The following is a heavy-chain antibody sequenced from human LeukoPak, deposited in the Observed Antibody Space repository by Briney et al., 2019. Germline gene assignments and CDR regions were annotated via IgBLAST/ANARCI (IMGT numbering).Heavy chain of an antibody. V-gene: IGHV4-59*01. CDR1: GGSISIYY. Sequence: SETLSLTCTVSGGSISIYYWSWIRQPPGKGLEWIGNIYYSGRTNYKASLKSRVTISVDTSKNQFSLKVNSVTAADTAVYYCAREAHSRHSGYGHHFDYWGQGSLVTVSS. CDR3: AREAHSRHSGYGHHFDY. CDR2: IYYSGRT. D-gene: IGHD5-12*01. J-gene: IGHJ4*02.